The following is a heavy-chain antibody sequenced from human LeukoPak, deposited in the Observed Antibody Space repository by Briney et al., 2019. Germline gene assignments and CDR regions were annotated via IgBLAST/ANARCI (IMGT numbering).Heavy chain of an antibody. CDR2: IIPIFGTA. CDR3: ASVLIAVAGTRGWFDP. D-gene: IGHD6-19*01. Sequence: SVKVSCKASGGTFSSYAISWVRQAPGQGLEWMGGIIPIFGTANYAQKFQGRVTITADESTSTAYMEPSSLRSEDTAVYYCASVLIAVAGTRGWFDPWGQGTLVTVSS. CDR1: GGTFSSYA. V-gene: IGHV1-69*01. J-gene: IGHJ5*02.